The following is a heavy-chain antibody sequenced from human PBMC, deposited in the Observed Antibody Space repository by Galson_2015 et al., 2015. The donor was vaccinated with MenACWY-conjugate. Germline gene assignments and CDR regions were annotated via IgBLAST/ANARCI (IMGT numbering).Heavy chain of an antibody. V-gene: IGHV3-23*01. J-gene: IGHJ6*02. CDR1: GFTFSTYA. D-gene: IGHD2-21*01. Sequence: SLRLSCAASGFTFSTYAMRRVRPAPGKGVEWVSTITNSGGSTYYADSVKGRFSISRDNSKNTLYLQIDSLRAEDTAVYYCARRTYSMDVWGQGTTVTVSS. CDR3: ARRTYSMDV. CDR2: ITNSGGST.